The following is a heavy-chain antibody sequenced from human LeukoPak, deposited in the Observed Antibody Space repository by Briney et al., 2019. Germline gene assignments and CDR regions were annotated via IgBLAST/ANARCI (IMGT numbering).Heavy chain of an antibody. J-gene: IGHJ6*02. V-gene: IGHV1-2*02. Sequence: ASVKVSCKASGYTFTGYYMHWVRQAPGQGLEWMGWINPNSGGTNYAQKFQGRVTMTRDTSISTAYMELSRLRSDDTAAYYCARDRRVYSSSSDYYYGMDVWGQGTTVTVSS. D-gene: IGHD6-6*01. CDR3: ARDRRVYSSSSDYYYGMDV. CDR2: INPNSGGT. CDR1: GYTFTGYY.